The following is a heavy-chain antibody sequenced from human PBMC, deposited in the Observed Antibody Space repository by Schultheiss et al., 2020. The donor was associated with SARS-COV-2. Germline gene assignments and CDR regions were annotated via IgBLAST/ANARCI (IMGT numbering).Heavy chain of an antibody. CDR1: GYTFTGYY. D-gene: IGHD4-17*01. CDR3: ARVDYGDQGYFDY. CDR2: INPNSGGT. V-gene: IGHV1-2*02. J-gene: IGHJ4*02. Sequence: ASVKVSCKASGYTFTGYYMHWVRQAPGQGLEWMGWINPNSGGTNYAQKFQGRVTMTRDTSISTAYMELSRLRSDDTAVYYCARVDYGDQGYFDYWGQGSLVTVSS.